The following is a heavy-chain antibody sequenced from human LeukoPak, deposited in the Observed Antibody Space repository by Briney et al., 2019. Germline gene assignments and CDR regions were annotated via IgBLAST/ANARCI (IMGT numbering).Heavy chain of an antibody. CDR1: GFTFSSYS. J-gene: IGHJ1*01. CDR2: ISSSSSTI. V-gene: IGHV3-48*04. Sequence: GGSLRLSCAASGFTFSSYSMNWVRQAPGKGLEWVSYISSSSSTIYYTDSVKGRFTISRDNAKNSLYLQMNSLRAEDTAVYYCARGGSGSYYNLPQHWGQGTLVTVSS. D-gene: IGHD3-10*01. CDR3: ARGGSGSYYNLPQH.